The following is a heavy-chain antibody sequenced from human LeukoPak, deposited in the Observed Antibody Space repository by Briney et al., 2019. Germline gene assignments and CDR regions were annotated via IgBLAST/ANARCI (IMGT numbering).Heavy chain of an antibody. Sequence: GGSLRLSCAASGFTFDDYAMHWVRQAPGKGLEWVGRIKSKTDGGTTDYAAPVKGRFTISRDDSKNTLYLQMNSLKTEDTAVYYCTTGVRIFHYYGMDVWGQGTTVTVSS. J-gene: IGHJ6*02. V-gene: IGHV3-15*01. CDR1: GFTFDDYA. CDR2: IKSKTDGGTT. D-gene: IGHD2-15*01. CDR3: TTGVRIFHYYGMDV.